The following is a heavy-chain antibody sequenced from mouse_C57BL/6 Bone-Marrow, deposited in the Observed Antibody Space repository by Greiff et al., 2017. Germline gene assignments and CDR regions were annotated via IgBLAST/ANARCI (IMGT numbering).Heavy chain of an antibody. V-gene: IGHV1-5*01. J-gene: IGHJ1*03. CDR3: TRTVYDYPYWYFDV. Sequence: EVQLQQSGTVLARPGASVKMSCKTSGYTFTSYWMHWVKQRPGQGLEWIGAIYPGNSDTSYNQKFTGKAKLTAVTSASTAYMELSSLTNEDSAVYYCTRTVYDYPYWYFDVWGTGTTVTVSS. CDR1: GYTFTSYW. CDR2: IYPGNSDT. D-gene: IGHD2-4*01.